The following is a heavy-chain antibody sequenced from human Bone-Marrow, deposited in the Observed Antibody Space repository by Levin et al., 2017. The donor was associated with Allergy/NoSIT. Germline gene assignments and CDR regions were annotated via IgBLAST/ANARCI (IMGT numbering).Heavy chain of an antibody. CDR3: ARGGTGHEPFFYYYGMDV. CDR2: IKQDGSET. Sequence: GGSLRLSCAASGFSFSNYWMSWVRQAPGKGLEWVADIKQDGSETYYADSVRGRFTIYRDNTKNSLYLQMNTLGAEDTAVFFCARGGTGHEPFFYYYGMDVWGQGTTVTVSS. J-gene: IGHJ6*02. V-gene: IGHV3-7*01. CDR1: GFSFSNYW. D-gene: IGHD2-8*02.